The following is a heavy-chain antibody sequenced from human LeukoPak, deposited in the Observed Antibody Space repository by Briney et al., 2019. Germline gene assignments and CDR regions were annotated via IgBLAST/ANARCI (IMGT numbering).Heavy chain of an antibody. J-gene: IGHJ6*03. CDR2: INHSGST. Sequence: PGGSLRLSCAASGFTFSSYSMNWVRQAPGKGLEWIGEINHSGSTNYNPSLKSRVTISVDTSKNQFSLKLSSVTAADTAVYYCARVPRIGQLMYYYYYMDVWGKGTTVTVSS. D-gene: IGHD6-6*01. V-gene: IGHV4-34*01. CDR1: GFTFSSYS. CDR3: ARVPRIGQLMYYYYYMDV.